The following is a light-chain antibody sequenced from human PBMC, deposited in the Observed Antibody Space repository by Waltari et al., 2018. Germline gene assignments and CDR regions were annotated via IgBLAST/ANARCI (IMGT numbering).Light chain of an antibody. V-gene: IGKV3-20*01. Sequence: EIVLTQSPGTLSLSPGETATLSCRASHSVSRALAWYQQKPGQAPRLLIYDASTRATGIPDRFSGSGSGTDFSLTISRLEPEDFAVYYCQKYVRLPATFGQGTKVEIK. CDR3: QKYVRLPAT. J-gene: IGKJ1*01. CDR2: DAS. CDR1: HSVSRA.